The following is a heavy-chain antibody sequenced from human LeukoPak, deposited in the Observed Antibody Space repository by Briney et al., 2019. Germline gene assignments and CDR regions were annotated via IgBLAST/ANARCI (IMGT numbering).Heavy chain of an antibody. D-gene: IGHD3-9*01. J-gene: IGHJ4*02. CDR1: GYTFTGYY. CDR3: ARGSVPPQLTYYDILTGYYFPSYGYFDY. Sequence: ASVKVSCKASGYTFTGYYMHWVRQATGQGLEWMGWMNPNSGNTGYAQKFQGRVTMTRNTSISTAYMELSSLRSEDTAVYYCARGSVPPQLTYYDILTGYYFPSYGYFDYWGQGTLVTVSS. CDR2: MNPNSGNT. V-gene: IGHV1-8*02.